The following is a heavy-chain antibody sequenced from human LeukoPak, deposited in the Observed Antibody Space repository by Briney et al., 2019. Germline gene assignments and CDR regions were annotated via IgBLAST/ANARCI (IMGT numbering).Heavy chain of an antibody. D-gene: IGHD3-16*02. V-gene: IGHV3-48*01. CDR2: ISSSSSTI. J-gene: IGHJ4*02. CDR1: GFTFSSYS. CDR3: ARGTRDYVWGSYRPLDY. Sequence: PGGSLRLSCAASGFTFSSYSMNWVRQAPGKGLEWVSYISSSSSTIYYADSVKGRFTISRDNAKNSLYLQMNSLRAEDTAVYYCARGTRDYVWGSYRPLDYWGQGTLVTVSS.